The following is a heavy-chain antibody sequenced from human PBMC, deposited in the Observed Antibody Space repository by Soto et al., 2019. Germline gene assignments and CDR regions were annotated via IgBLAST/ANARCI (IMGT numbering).Heavy chain of an antibody. CDR2: ISGSGGST. V-gene: IGHV3-23*01. CDR1: GFTFSSYA. Sequence: GGSLRLSCAASGFTFSSYAMSWVRQAPGKGLEWVSAISGSGGSTYYADSVKGRFTISRDNSKNTLYLQMSSLRAEDTAVYYCVTGDCRSTSCYLYYYYGMDVWGQGTTVTV. D-gene: IGHD2-2*01. CDR3: VTGDCRSTSCYLYYYYGMDV. J-gene: IGHJ6*02.